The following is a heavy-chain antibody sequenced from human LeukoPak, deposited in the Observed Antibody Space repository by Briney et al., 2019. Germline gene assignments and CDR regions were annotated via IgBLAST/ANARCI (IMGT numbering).Heavy chain of an antibody. CDR1: GGSISSYY. CDR3: ARWDDSAWGFGN. J-gene: IGHJ4*02. V-gene: IGHV4-59*08. Sequence: SETLSLTCTVSGGSISSYYWSWIRQPPGKGLEWIGYIYYSGSTNYNPSLKSRVTISIDTSKNQLSLKLTSVTAADTAVYYCARWDDSAWGFGNWGPGTLVTVSS. D-gene: IGHD6-19*01. CDR2: IYYSGST.